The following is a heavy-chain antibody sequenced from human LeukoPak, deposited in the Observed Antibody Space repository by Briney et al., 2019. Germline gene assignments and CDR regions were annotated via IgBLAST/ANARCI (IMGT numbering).Heavy chain of an antibody. CDR3: ARDVNGFNYASAFDV. CDR1: DGSISSGSYY. CDR2: IYTSGGP. V-gene: IGHV4-61*02. Sequence: ASETLSLTCTVSDGSISSGSYYWSWIRQPAGKGLEWVGRIYTSGGPNYNPSLKSRVTISVDTSKNQFSLKLTSVTAADTAVYYCARDVNGFNYASAFDVWGQGTMVTVSS. J-gene: IGHJ3*01. D-gene: IGHD3-22*01.